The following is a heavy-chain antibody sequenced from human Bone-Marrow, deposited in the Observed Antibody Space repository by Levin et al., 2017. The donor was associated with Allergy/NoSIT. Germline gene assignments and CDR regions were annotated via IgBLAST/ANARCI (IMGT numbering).Heavy chain of an antibody. CDR2: ISGNSYYI. CDR3: TRGGVFTYGYDY. D-gene: IGHD5-24*01. J-gene: IGHJ4*02. CDR1: GFSFSDSS. Sequence: GASVKVSCAASGFSFSDSSMNWVRQAPGKGLEWVSSISGNSYYIYYADSVKGRFTISRDNVENSLYLQMDSLRVEDTAVYFCTRGGVFTYGYDYWGQGTLLTVSS. V-gene: IGHV3-21*01.